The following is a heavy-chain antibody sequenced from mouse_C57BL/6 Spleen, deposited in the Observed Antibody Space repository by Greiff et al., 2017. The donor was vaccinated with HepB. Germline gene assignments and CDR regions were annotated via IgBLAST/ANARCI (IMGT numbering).Heavy chain of an antibody. CDR2: IDPETGGT. CDR1: GYTFTDYE. V-gene: IGHV1-15*01. CDR3: TRQGGSSAYWYFDV. J-gene: IGHJ1*03. D-gene: IGHD1-1*01. Sequence: QVQLQQSGAELVRPGASVTLSCKASGYTFTDYEMHWVKQTPVHGLEWIGAIDPETGGTAYNQKFKGKAILTADKSSSTAYMELRSLTSEDSAVYYCTRQGGSSAYWYFDVWGTGTTVTVSS.